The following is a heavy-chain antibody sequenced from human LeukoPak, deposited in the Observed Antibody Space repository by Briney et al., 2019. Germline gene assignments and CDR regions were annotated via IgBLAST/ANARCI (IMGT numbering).Heavy chain of an antibody. J-gene: IGHJ4*02. Sequence: GGSLRLSCAASGFTFHNAWMTWVRQTPGKGLEWVGRMKSSRDGGTSDYAAPVKGRFTISRDDSKNTLYLHINSLRAEDTAVYYCTTLSNDVHYWGQGTLVTVS. CDR1: GFTFHNAW. V-gene: IGHV3-15*01. CDR2: MKSSRDGGTS. CDR3: TTLSNDVHY. D-gene: IGHD4-11*01.